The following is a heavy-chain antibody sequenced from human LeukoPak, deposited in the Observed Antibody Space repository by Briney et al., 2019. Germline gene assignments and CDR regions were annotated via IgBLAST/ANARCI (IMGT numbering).Heavy chain of an antibody. CDR2: INPSGGST. D-gene: IGHD6-6*01. V-gene: IGHV1-46*01. CDR3: ARGSALEDYYYYYMDV. CDR1: GYTFTSYY. Sequence: ASVKVSCKASGYTFTSYYMHWGRQAPGQGLEWMGIINPSGGSTSYAQKFQGRVTMTRDMSTSTVYMELSSLRSEDTAVYYCARGSALEDYYYYYMDVWGKGTTVTVSS. J-gene: IGHJ6*03.